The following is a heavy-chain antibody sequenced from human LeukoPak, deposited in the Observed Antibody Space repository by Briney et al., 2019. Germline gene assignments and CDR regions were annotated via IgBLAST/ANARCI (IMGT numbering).Heavy chain of an antibody. CDR1: GFIFSSYD. CDR2: ISRAGDRT. V-gene: IGHV3-23*01. Sequence: GGSLRLSCAGSGFIFSSYDMGWVRQAPGKGLEWVSSISRAGDRTYYQDSVKGRFTISRDNSRNTMYLHMNRLRAEVTPVHHSARGESFAFDVWRQGPMVSAPS. J-gene: IGHJ3*01. CDR3: ARGESFAFDV.